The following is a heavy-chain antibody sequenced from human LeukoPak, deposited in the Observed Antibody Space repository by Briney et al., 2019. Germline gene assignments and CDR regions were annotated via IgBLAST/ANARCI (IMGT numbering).Heavy chain of an antibody. Sequence: TSETLSLTCTVSGGYVNSGRYYWNWIRQPPRRGLEWIGYIYYSGSSNYNPSLKSRVTISLDVSKNQFSLKQSPVTAADTAVYYCARDFYYQVAGRSLDYSGQGVLVTVTS. J-gene: IGHJ4*02. CDR2: IYYSGSS. CDR3: ARDFYYQVAGRSLDY. D-gene: IGHD3-22*01. CDR1: GGYVNSGRYY. V-gene: IGHV4-61*01.